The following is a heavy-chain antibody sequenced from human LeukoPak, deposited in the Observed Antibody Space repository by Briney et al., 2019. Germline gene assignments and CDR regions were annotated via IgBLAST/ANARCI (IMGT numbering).Heavy chain of an antibody. J-gene: IGHJ5*02. Sequence: SETLSLTCTVSGGSISSYYWSWIRQPPGKGLEWIGYIYYSGSTNYNPSLKSRVTISVDTSKNQFSLKLSSVTAADTAVYYCARTHYYGSGSYCWFDPWGQGTLVTLSS. D-gene: IGHD3-10*01. CDR1: GGSISSYY. V-gene: IGHV4-59*01. CDR2: IYYSGST. CDR3: ARTHYYGSGSYCWFDP.